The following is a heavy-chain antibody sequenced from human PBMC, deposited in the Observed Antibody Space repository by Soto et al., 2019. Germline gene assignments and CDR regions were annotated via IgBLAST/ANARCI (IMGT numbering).Heavy chain of an antibody. V-gene: IGHV3-30*18. CDR3: AKDMPSDFDP. CDR1: GFTFSSYG. CDR2: ISYDGSNK. D-gene: IGHD2-2*01. Sequence: GGSPRLSCAASGFTFSSYGMHWVRQAPGKGLEWVAVISYDGSNKYYADSVKGRFTISRDNSKNTLYLQMNSLRAEDTAVYYCAKDMPSDFDPWGQGTLVTVSS. J-gene: IGHJ5*02.